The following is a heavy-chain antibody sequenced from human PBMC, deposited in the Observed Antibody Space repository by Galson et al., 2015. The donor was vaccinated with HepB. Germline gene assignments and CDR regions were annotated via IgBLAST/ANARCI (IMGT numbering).Heavy chain of an antibody. D-gene: IGHD5-18*01. V-gene: IGHV4-39*01. Sequence: SETLSLTCTVSGGSISSSSYYWGWIRQPPGKGLEWIGSIYYSGSTYYNPSLKSRVTISVDTSKNQFSLKLSSMTAADTTVYYCARVDTAMVDAFDIWGQGTMVTVSS. CDR1: GGSISSSSYY. CDR2: IYYSGST. CDR3: ARVDTAMVDAFDI. J-gene: IGHJ3*02.